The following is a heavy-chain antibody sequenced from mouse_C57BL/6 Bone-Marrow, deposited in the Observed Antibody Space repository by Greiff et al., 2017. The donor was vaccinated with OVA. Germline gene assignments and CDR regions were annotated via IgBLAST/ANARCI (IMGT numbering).Heavy chain of an antibody. CDR2: IDPETGGT. D-gene: IGHD1-1*01. V-gene: IGHV1-15*01. J-gene: IGHJ2*01. CDR1: GYTFTDYE. Sequence: QVQLQQSGAELVRPGASVTLSCKASGYTFTDYEMHWVKQTPVHGLEWIGAIDPETGGTAYNQKFKGKAILTADKSSSTAYMELRSLTSEDSAVYYCTRTTYGRYFDYWGQGTTLTVSS. CDR3: TRTTYGRYFDY.